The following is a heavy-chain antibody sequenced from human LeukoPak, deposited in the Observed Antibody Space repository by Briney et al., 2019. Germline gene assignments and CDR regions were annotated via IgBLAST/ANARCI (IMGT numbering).Heavy chain of an antibody. Sequence: ASVKVSCKASVYTFTSYYMHWVRQAAGQGLEWMGIINPSGGSTSYAQKFQGRVTMTRDTSTSTVYMELSSLRSEDTAVYYCARKAWSGYYYDYWGQGTLVTVSS. J-gene: IGHJ4*02. D-gene: IGHD3-22*01. CDR3: ARKAWSGYYYDY. CDR2: INPSGGST. CDR1: VYTFTSYY. V-gene: IGHV1-46*01.